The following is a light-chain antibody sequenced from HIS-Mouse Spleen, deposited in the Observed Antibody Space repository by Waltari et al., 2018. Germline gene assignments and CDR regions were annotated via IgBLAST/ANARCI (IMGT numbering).Light chain of an antibody. J-gene: IGKJ2*01. V-gene: IGKV4-1*01. CDR2: WAS. CDR3: QQYYSTPYT. Sequence: DIVMTQSPDSLAVSLGERATINCKSSQSVLYSSNNKNYLAWYQQKPGQPPKLLIYWASTRESGVPERFSGSGSGTDFTLTISSLQAEDVAFYYCQQYYSTPYTFGQGTKLEIK. CDR1: QSVLYSSNNKNY.